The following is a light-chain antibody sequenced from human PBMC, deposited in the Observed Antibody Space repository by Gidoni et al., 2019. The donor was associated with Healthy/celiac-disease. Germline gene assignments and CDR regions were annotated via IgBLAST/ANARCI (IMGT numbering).Light chain of an antibody. J-gene: IGKJ2*04. CDR2: WAS. CDR1: QSVFYSSKNKNY. CDR3: QQYYTSPCS. Sequence: DIVMTQSPDSLAVSLGERATINCKSSQSVFYSSKNKNYLAWYQQKAGQPPKLLFYWASTRESGVPDRFSGSGSGTDFTLTISSLQAEDVAVYYCQQYYTSPCSFGQGTKLEIK. V-gene: IGKV4-1*01.